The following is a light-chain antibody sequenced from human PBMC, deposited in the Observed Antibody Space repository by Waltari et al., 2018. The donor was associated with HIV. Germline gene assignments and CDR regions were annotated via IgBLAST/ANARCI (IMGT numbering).Light chain of an antibody. CDR2: AAS. J-gene: IGKJ3*01. V-gene: IGKV1-39*01. Sequence: IQMTQSPSSLSASVGGRVTLTCRASQYITSHLNWFQQKPGKAPRLLMCAASSLHSGVPSRFSGSASGTDFTLTISSLQPEDFATYYCQQTHSAPFTFGPGTKVDIK. CDR3: QQTHSAPFT. CDR1: QYITSH.